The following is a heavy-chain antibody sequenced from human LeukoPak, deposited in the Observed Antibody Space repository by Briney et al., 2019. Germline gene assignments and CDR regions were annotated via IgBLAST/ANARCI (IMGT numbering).Heavy chain of an antibody. Sequence: ASVKVSCKASGYTFTGYYIHWVRQAPGQGLEWMGWINPNSGGTNCAQKFQGRVTMTRDTSITTAYMELSRLISDDTAVYYCARGLTDEHQLILHWFDPWGQGTLVTVSS. CDR2: INPNSGGT. CDR1: GYTFTGYY. V-gene: IGHV1-2*02. J-gene: IGHJ5*02. CDR3: ARGLTDEHQLILHWFDP. D-gene: IGHD2-2*01.